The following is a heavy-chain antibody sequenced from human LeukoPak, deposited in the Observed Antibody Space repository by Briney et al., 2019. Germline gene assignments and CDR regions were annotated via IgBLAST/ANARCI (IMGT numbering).Heavy chain of an antibody. CDR2: IYYSGST. CDR1: GGSISSHY. J-gene: IGHJ6*03. CDR3: AASRIGENYYYMDV. D-gene: IGHD3-10*01. Sequence: PSETLSLTCTVSGGSISSHYWSWIRQPPGKGLEWIGYIYYSGSTNYNPSLKSRVTISVDTSKNQFSLKLGSVTAADTAVYYCAASRIGENYYYMDVWGKGTTVTVSS. V-gene: IGHV4-59*11.